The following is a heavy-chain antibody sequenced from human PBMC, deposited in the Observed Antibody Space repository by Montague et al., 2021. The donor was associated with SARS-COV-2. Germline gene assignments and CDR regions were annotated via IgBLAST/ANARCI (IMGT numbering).Heavy chain of an antibody. CDR1: GGSFSGYY. CDR3: ARATLDIKRILVVITSVNHYFDS. CDR2: INHSGST. J-gene: IGHJ4*02. D-gene: IGHD3-22*01. Sequence: SETLSLTCAVYGGSFSGYYWTWIRQSPGKGLEWIGEINHSGSTNYSPSLESRVAISVDTSKNQFSLKLNSVTAADTAIYYCARATLDIKRILVVITSVNHYFDSWGQGTLVIVSP. V-gene: IGHV4-34*01.